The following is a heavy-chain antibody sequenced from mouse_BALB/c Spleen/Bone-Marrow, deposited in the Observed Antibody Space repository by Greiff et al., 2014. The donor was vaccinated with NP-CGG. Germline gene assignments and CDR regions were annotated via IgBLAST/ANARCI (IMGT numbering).Heavy chain of an antibody. V-gene: IGHV2-9*02. Sequence: VKLQESGPGLVAPSQSLSISCTVSGFSLTNYGVHWVRQPPGKGLEWLGVIWADGSTNYYSALMARLSISKDNSKSKVFFKMNSLQSEDTAMYYCARIATATGAMDYWGQGTSVTVSS. D-gene: IGHD1-2*01. CDR1: GFSLTNYG. CDR3: ARIATATGAMDY. CDR2: IWADGST. J-gene: IGHJ4*01.